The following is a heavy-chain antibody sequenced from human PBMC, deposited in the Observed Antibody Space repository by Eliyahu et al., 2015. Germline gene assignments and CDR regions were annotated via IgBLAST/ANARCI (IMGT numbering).Heavy chain of an antibody. CDR1: GVSVTSYY. Sequence: QVQLQESGPGLVKXSEXLSLTCTVSGVSVTSYYWXWLRQXXGKGLEWIGYNHXSGNTKYNPSLESRVTXSVDTSNNQXSLKINSVTAADTAVYFCARWGEAATPRVLAFDIWGQGTMVTVSS. D-gene: IGHD2-15*01. V-gene: IGHV4-59*02. CDR3: ARWGEAATPRVLAFDI. J-gene: IGHJ3*02. CDR2: NHXSGNT.